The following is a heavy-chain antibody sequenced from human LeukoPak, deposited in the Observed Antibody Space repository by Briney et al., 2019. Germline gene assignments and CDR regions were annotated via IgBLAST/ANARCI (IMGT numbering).Heavy chain of an antibody. D-gene: IGHD6-19*01. J-gene: IGHJ4*02. CDR2: IRGSGGST. CDR1: GFTFNSYA. Sequence: GGSLRLSCAASGFTFNSYAMSWVRQAPGKGLEWVSTIRGSGGSTYYVDSVKDRFTISRDNSKNTLYLQMNSLRDEDTATYYCASRIAVAGTMDYWGQGALITVSS. CDR3: ASRIAVAGTMDY. V-gene: IGHV3-23*01.